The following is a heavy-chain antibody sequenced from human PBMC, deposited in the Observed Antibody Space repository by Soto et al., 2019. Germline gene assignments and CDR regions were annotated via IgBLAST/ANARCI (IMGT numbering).Heavy chain of an antibody. D-gene: IGHD1-1*01. J-gene: IGHJ1*01. Sequence: EVQLVESGGALVQPGGPLRLSCEASGFTFSTSWMNWVRQPPGKGLVWVSRISPDGSSTSYADSVKGRFTISRDNAKNPLYLQMNSLRAEDTAVFFCASLDSALPFVPGVVQDFWGRCTLVTVSS. V-gene: IGHV3-74*01. CDR3: ASLDSALPFVPGVVQDF. CDR1: GFTFSTSW. CDR2: ISPDGSST.